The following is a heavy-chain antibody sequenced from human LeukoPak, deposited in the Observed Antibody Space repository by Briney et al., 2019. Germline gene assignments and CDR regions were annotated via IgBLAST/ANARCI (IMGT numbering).Heavy chain of an antibody. V-gene: IGHV4-39*01. J-gene: IGHJ5*02. CDR3: ARASFNVVFGNWFDP. D-gene: IGHD2-8*01. CDR2: VYYSGST. CDR1: SGSIGSRSNY. Sequence: SETLSHTRTVSSGSIGSRSNYWGWIRQAPGKGLEWIGNVYYSGSTFYNPSLKSRVTISVDTSKNQFSLKLRSVTAADTAIYYCARASFNVVFGNWFDPWGQGTLVTVSS.